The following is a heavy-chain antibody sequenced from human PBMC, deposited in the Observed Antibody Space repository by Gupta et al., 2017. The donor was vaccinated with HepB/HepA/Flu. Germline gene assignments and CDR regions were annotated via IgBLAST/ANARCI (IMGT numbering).Heavy chain of an antibody. CDR2: ISWNSGSI. V-gene: IGHV3-9*01. CDR1: GFTFDDYA. CDR3: AKDADIVVVVAARDWYFDL. Sequence: EVQLVESGGGLVQPGRSLRLSCAASGFTFDDYAMHWVRQAPGKGLEWVSGISWNSGSIGYADSVKGRFTISRDNAKNSLYLQMNSLRAEDTALYYCAKDADIVVVVAARDWYFDLWGRGTLVTVFS. D-gene: IGHD2-15*01. J-gene: IGHJ2*01.